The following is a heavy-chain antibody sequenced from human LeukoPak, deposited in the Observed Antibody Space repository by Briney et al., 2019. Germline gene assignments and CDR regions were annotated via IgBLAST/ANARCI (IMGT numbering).Heavy chain of an antibody. CDR3: ARGRGDNFDY. J-gene: IGHJ4*02. Sequence: SETLSLTCTVSGGSISSGGYYWSWIRQHPGKGLEWIGYIYYSGSTYYNPSFKSRVTISVDTSKNQFSLKLSSVTAADTAVYYCARGRGDNFDYWGQGTLVTVSS. D-gene: IGHD2-21*01. CDR1: GGSISSGGYY. V-gene: IGHV4-31*03. CDR2: IYYSGST.